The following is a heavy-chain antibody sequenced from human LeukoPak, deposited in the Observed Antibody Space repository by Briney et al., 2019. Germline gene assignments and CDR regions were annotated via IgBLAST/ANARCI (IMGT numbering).Heavy chain of an antibody. Sequence: SQTLSLTCAISGDSVSSNSAAWNWLRQSPSRGLEWLGRAYYRSKWYNDYAVSVKSRITITPDTSKYQFSLQLNSVTPEDTAVYYCARFYANYIDAFDIWGQGTMVTVSS. CDR1: GDSVSSNSAA. CDR2: AYYRSKWYN. D-gene: IGHD2/OR15-2a*01. V-gene: IGHV6-1*01. CDR3: ARFYANYIDAFDI. J-gene: IGHJ3*02.